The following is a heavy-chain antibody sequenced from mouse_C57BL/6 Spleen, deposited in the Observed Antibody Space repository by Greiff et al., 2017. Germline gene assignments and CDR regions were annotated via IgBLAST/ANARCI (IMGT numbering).Heavy chain of an antibody. CDR3: ARPHGEENWYFDV. V-gene: IGHV5-6*01. Sequence: EVKVVESGGDLMKPGGSLKLSCAASGFTFSGYGMSWVRQTPDKRLEWVATISSGGSYTYYPDSVKGRFTISRDNAKNTLYLQMSSLKSEDTAMYYGARPHGEENWYFDVWGTGTTVTVSS. CDR1: GFTFSGYG. J-gene: IGHJ1*03. CDR2: ISSGGSYT.